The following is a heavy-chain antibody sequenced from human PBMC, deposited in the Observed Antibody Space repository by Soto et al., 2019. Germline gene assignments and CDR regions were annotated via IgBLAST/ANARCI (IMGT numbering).Heavy chain of an antibody. Sequence: ASVKVSCKASGYTFTGYYMHWVRQAPRQGLGWMGWINPNSGGTNYAQKFQGWVTMTRDTSISTAYMELSRLRSDDTAVYYCAREARGYSGYDAHYYYGMDVWGQGTKVTVSS. CDR1: GYTFTGYY. D-gene: IGHD5-12*01. V-gene: IGHV1-2*04. CDR3: AREARGYSGYDAHYYYGMDV. CDR2: INPNSGGT. J-gene: IGHJ6*02.